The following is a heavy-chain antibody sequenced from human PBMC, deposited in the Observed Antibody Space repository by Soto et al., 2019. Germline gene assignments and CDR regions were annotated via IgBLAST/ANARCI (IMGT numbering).Heavy chain of an antibody. J-gene: IGHJ4*02. D-gene: IGHD3-3*01. V-gene: IGHV3-33*01. CDR1: GFSFSSYG. CDR3: ARDRGSGYTFDY. Sequence: GGSLRLSCAASGFSFSSYGMHWVRQAPGKGLEWVAVIRYDGSNKYYADSVKGRITISRDNSKNRLYLQMNSLRVEDAAVYYCARDRGSGYTFDYWGQGTQVTVSS. CDR2: IRYDGSNK.